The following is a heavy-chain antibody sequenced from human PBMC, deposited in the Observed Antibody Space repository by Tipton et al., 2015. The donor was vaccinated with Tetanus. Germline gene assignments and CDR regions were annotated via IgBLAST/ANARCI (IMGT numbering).Heavy chain of an antibody. V-gene: IGHV4-39*07. Sequence: TLSLTCTVSGDFITSTSYYWGWIRQAPGKGLEWIGAVENGGTAYYNPSLKSRVIISIDASKNQFSLKLSSVAAADTAVYYCARAYDFWSGHLDFWGQGTLVTVSS. CDR2: VENGGTA. J-gene: IGHJ4*02. CDR1: GDFITSTSYY. CDR3: ARAYDFWSGHLDF. D-gene: IGHD3-3*01.